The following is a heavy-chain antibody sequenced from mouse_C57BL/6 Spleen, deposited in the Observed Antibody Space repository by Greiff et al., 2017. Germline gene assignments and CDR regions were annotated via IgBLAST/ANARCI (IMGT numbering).Heavy chain of an antibody. CDR3: TTYGSYGY. CDR2: IDPENGDT. CDR1: GFNIKDDY. Sequence: EVKLMESGAELVRPGASVKLSCTASGFNIKDDYMHWVKQRPEQGLEWIGWIDPENGDTEYAPKFQGKATITADTSSNTASLQLSSLTSEDTAVYYCTTYGSYGYWGQGTTLTVSS. V-gene: IGHV14-4*01. J-gene: IGHJ2*01. D-gene: IGHD1-1*01.